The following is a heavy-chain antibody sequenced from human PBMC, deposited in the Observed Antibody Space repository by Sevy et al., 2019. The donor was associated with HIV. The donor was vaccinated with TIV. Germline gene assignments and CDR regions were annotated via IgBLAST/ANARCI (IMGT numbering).Heavy chain of an antibody. CDR2: ISGSGGST. D-gene: IGHD1-26*01. CDR1: GFTFSSYA. Sequence: GGSLRLSCAASGFTFSSYAMSWVRQAPGKGLEWVSGISGSGGSTYYADSVKGRFTISRDNSKNTLYLPMNSLRAEDTAVYDCAKEYSGSYPYYFDYWGQGTLVTVSS. CDR3: AKEYSGSYPYYFDY. V-gene: IGHV3-23*01. J-gene: IGHJ4*02.